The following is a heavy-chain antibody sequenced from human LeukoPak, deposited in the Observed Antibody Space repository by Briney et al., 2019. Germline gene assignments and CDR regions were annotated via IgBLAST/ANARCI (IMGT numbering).Heavy chain of an antibody. J-gene: IGHJ4*02. CDR1: GFTFSSYA. V-gene: IGHV3-23*01. D-gene: IGHD3-10*01. Sequence: GGSLRLSCAASGFTFSSYAMSWGRQAPGKGLEWVSAISGSGGSTYYADSVKARFPISRDNSNNTLYLQMNNPTTWHKTVSYCAKARHYYGADFDYWGQGTLVTVSS. CDR3: AKARHYYGADFDY. CDR2: ISGSGGST.